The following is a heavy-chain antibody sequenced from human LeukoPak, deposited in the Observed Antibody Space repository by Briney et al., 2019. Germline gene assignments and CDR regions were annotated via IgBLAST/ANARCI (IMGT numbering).Heavy chain of an antibody. J-gene: IGHJ4*02. CDR1: EFTFSNYT. Sequence: GGSLRLSCAASEFTFSNYTMHWVRQAPGKGLEWVAVISYDGSNNYYADSVKGRFTISRDNSKSTLYLQMDSLRTEDTAVYYCARDEGYRYGYPFDYWGQGTLVTVSS. CDR3: ARDEGYRYGYPFDY. CDR2: ISYDGSNN. D-gene: IGHD5-18*01. V-gene: IGHV3-30-3*01.